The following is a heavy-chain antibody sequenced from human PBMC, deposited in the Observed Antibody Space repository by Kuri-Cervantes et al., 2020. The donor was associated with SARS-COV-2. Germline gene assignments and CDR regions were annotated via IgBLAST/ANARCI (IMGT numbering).Heavy chain of an antibody. CDR2: IYLSGST. CDR1: GYSISSGYY. CDR3: AREGGSRYHDAFDI. J-gene: IGHJ3*02. V-gene: IGHV4-38-2*02. Sequence: SETLSLTCTVSGYSISSGYYWGWIRQPPGKGLEWIGSIYLSGSTYYNPSLKSRVTISVDTSKNQFSLKLSSVTAADTAVYYCAREGGSRYHDAFDIWGQGTMVTVSS. D-gene: IGHD2-15*01.